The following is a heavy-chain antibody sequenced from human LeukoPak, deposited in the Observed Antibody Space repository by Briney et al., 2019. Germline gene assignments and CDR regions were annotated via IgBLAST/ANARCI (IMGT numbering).Heavy chain of an antibody. CDR1: GGTFSSYA. Sequence: ASVKVSCKASGGTFSSYAINWVRQAPEQGLEWVGWMSPDSGNTGYAQKVQGRVTMTRNTYITTAYMELSSLRSEDTAVYYCVRAPPNWGFNYWGQGSLVTVSS. CDR2: MSPDSGNT. J-gene: IGHJ4*02. D-gene: IGHD7-27*01. V-gene: IGHV1-8*02. CDR3: VRAPPNWGFNY.